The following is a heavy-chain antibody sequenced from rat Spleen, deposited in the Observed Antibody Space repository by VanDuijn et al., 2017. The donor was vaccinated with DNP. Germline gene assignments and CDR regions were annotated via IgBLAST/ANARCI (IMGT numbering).Heavy chain of an antibody. CDR3: VRWYSGHFDY. CDR1: GFTFSDYN. Sequence: EVQLVESGGGLVQPGRSLKLSCADSGFTFSDYNMAWVRQAPKKGLEWVATISTSGSITYYPDSVKGRFTISRDNAKSTLYLQMNSLRSEDMATYYCVRWYSGHFDYWGQGVMVTVSS. CDR2: ISTSGSIT. V-gene: IGHV5-7*01. D-gene: IGHD4-3*01. J-gene: IGHJ2*01.